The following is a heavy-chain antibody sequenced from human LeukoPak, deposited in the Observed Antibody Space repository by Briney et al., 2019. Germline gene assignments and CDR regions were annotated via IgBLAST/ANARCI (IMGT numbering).Heavy chain of an antibody. J-gene: IGHJ6*03. CDR1: GFPVSSNY. D-gene: IGHD2-15*01. CDR3: ARGYCSGGSCSGYMDV. V-gene: IGHV3-53*01. Sequence: GGSLRLSCAASGFPVSSNYMSWVPQAPGKGLEWFSVIYSSGNTYNADSVKGRFTISRDNSKNTLYLQMNSLRAEDTAVYYCARGYCSGGSCSGYMDVWGKGTTVTISS. CDR2: IYSSGNT.